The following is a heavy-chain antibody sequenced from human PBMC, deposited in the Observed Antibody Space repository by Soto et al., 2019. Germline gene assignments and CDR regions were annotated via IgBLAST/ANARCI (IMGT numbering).Heavy chain of an antibody. Sequence: QVQLVQSGAEVKKPGSSVKVSCKVSGGTFSSYALSWVRQAPGQGLEWMRGIIPSFGTANYAQKFQGRVTITADESTSTAYMELSSLRSEDTAVYYCGRAGPSGTTVTKDWVDPCGQVTLVTVSS. CDR2: IIPSFGTA. V-gene: IGHV1-69*01. J-gene: IGHJ5*02. D-gene: IGHD4-17*01. CDR1: GGTFSSYA. CDR3: GRAGPSGTTVTKDWVDP.